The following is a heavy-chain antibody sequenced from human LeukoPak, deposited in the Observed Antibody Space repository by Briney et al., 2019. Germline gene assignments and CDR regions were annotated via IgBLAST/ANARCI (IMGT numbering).Heavy chain of an antibody. V-gene: IGHV4-34*01. CDR2: IYHSGGT. Sequence: SETLSLTCTVYGGSFSGHFWSWIRQPPGKGLEWVGEIYHSGGTNYHPSLKSRVTISVDTSKNQFSLTLSSVTAADTAVYYCARVLAKMDSSPQDYWGQGTLVTVSS. CDR1: GGSFSGHF. J-gene: IGHJ4*02. CDR3: ARVLAKMDSSPQDY. D-gene: IGHD6-13*01.